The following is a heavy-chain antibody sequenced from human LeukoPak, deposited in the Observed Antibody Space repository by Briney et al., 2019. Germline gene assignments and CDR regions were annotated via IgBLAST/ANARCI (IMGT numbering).Heavy chain of an antibody. V-gene: IGHV3-64*01. D-gene: IGHD2-2*01. CDR1: GFTFSNYA. CDR3: AREGEVPAAFDY. CDR2: ISSNGGST. Sequence: GGSLRLSCAASGFTFSNYAMHWVRQAPGKGLEYVSAISSNGGSTYYANSVKGRFTISRDNSKNTLYLQMGSLRAEHMAVYYCAREGEVPAAFDYWGQGTLVTVSS. J-gene: IGHJ4*02.